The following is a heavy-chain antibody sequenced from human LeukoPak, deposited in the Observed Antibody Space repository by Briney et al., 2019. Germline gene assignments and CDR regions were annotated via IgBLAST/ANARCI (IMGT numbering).Heavy chain of an antibody. Sequence: SETLSLTCTVSGGSISSYYWSWIRQPPGKGLEWIGYINYSGSTNYNPSLKSRVTISVDTSKNQFSLKLSSVTAADTAVYYCARDGCSGGSCYSGNWFDPWGQGTLVTVSS. CDR1: GGSISSYY. V-gene: IGHV4-59*01. CDR3: ARDGCSGGSCYSGNWFDP. J-gene: IGHJ5*02. CDR2: INYSGST. D-gene: IGHD2-15*01.